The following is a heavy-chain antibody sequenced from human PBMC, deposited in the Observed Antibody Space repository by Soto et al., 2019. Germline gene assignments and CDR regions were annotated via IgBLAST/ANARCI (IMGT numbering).Heavy chain of an antibody. J-gene: IGHJ4*02. CDR2: IYYRGGT. V-gene: IGHV4-59*01. Sequence: PSETLSLTCTVSGGSITSYYWSWIRQPPGKGLEWIGYIYYRGGTNYNPSLKSRVTISLDTSKTQFSLKLSSVTAADTAVYYCARSGGSSSGHYFDYWGQGTLVTVSS. D-gene: IGHD6-6*01. CDR3: ARSGGSSSGHYFDY. CDR1: GGSITSYY.